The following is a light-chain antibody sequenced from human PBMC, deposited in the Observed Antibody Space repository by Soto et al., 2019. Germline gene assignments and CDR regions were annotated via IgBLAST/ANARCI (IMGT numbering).Light chain of an antibody. Sequence: HSVLAQPASVSGSPSQSITISCTASNSDIGTYNYVSWYQQLPGKAPKLVISEVSNRPSGISGRFSGSKSGNAASLTISGLQAEDEATYYCSSYTSTSTLYVFGPGTKATVL. CDR2: EVS. CDR1: NSDIGTYNY. CDR3: SSYTSTSTLYV. J-gene: IGLJ1*01. V-gene: IGLV2-14*01.